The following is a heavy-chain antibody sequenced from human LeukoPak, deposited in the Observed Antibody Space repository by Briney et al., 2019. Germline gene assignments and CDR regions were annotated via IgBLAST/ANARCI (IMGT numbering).Heavy chain of an antibody. V-gene: IGHV3-48*04. CDR2: ISSSSSTI. CDR3: AREMEAAADTLKYYYYYGMDV. Sequence: GGSLRLSCAASGSTFSSYSMNWVRQAPGKGLEWVSYISSSSSTIYYADSVKGRFTISRDNAKNSLYLQMNSLRAEDTAVYYCAREMEAAADTLKYYYYYGMDVWGQGTTVTVSS. CDR1: GSTFSSYS. J-gene: IGHJ6*02. D-gene: IGHD6-13*01.